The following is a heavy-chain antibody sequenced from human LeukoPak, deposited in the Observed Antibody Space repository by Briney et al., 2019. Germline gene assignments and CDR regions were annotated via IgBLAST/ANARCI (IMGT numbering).Heavy chain of an antibody. CDR1: GFTFRNYL. CDR3: VRWNSGWEFEY. D-gene: IGHD6-19*01. Sequence: PGGSLRLSCAASGFTFRNYLMTWVRQAPRKGLQWGAHIKEDGSEKYYVDSVMGRFTISRDNAKTSLYLEMNSLRVEDTAVYYCVRWNSGWEFEYWGQGTLVSVSS. V-gene: IGHV3-7*05. J-gene: IGHJ4*02. CDR2: IKEDGSEK.